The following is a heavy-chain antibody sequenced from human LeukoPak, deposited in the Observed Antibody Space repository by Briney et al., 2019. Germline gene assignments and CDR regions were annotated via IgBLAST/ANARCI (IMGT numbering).Heavy chain of an antibody. V-gene: IGHV4-38-2*02. D-gene: IGHD3-10*01. CDR3: AAVLLWFGELSDDAFDI. CDR1: GYSISSGYY. Sequence: SETLSLTCTVSGYSISSGYYWGWIRQHPGKGLEWIGSIYHSGSTYYNPSLKSRVTISVDTSKNQFSLKLSSVTAADTAVYYCAAVLLWFGELSDDAFDIWGQGTMRTVSS. CDR2: IYHSGST. J-gene: IGHJ3*02.